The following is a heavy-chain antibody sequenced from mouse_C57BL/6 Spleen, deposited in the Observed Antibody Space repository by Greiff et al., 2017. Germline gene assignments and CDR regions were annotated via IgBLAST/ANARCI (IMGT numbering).Heavy chain of an antibody. V-gene: IGHV1-47*01. D-gene: IGHD2-4*01. Sequence: QVTLKESGAELVKPGASVKMSCKASGYTFTTYPIEWMKQNHGKSLEWIGNFHPYNDDTKYNEKFKGKATLTVEKSSSTVYLELSRLTSDDSAVYYCARGGSYDSYFDYWGQGTTLTVSS. J-gene: IGHJ2*01. CDR2: FHPYNDDT. CDR1: GYTFTTYP. CDR3: ARGGSYDSYFDY.